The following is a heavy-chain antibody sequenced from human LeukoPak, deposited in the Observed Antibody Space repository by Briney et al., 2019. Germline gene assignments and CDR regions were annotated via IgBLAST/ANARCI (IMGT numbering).Heavy chain of an antibody. CDR1: GFMFSSYA. V-gene: IGHV3-23*01. CDR3: AKVGRRKSYDYYYYCGMDV. J-gene: IGHJ6*02. Sequence: GGSLRLSCAASGFMFSSYAMSWVRQAPGKGLEWVSAISGGGSSTYYADSVRGRFTISRDNSKNTLYLQMNSLRAEDTAVYYCAKVGRRKSYDYYYYCGMDVWGQGTTVTVSS. D-gene: IGHD5-18*01. CDR2: ISGGGSST.